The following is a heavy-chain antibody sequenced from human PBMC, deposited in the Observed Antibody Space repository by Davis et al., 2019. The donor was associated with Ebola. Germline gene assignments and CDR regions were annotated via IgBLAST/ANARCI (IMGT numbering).Heavy chain of an antibody. CDR2: INHSGST. V-gene: IGHV4-39*07. CDR3: ARVVGATTSWFDP. J-gene: IGHJ5*02. Sequence: MPSETLSLTCTVSGASISSTHYFWGWGWIRQPPGKGLEWIGEINHSGSTNYNPSLKSRVTISVDTSKNQFSLKLSSVTAADTAVYYCARVVGATTSWFDPWGQGTLVTVSS. D-gene: IGHD1-26*01. CDR1: GASISSTHYFWG.